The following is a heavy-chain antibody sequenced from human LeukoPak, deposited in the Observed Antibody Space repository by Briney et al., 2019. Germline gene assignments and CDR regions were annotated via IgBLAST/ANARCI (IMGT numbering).Heavy chain of an antibody. J-gene: IGHJ5*02. Sequence: PSETLSLTCTVSGGSISSYYWSWIRQPAGKGLEWIGRIYTSGSTNYNPSLKSRVTMSVDTSKNQFSLKLSSVTAADTAVYYCARRSCSGGSCYSGWFDPWGQGTLVTVSS. CDR1: GGSISSYY. D-gene: IGHD2-15*01. V-gene: IGHV4-4*07. CDR3: ARRSCSGGSCYSGWFDP. CDR2: IYTSGST.